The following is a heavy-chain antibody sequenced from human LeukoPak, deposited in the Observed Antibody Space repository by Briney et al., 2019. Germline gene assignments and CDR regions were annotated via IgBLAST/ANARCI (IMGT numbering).Heavy chain of an antibody. CDR1: GFTFSSYG. CDR3: ARNLYYYDSSGYYYVYPDAFDI. CDR2: IRYDGSNK. J-gene: IGHJ3*02. Sequence: GGSLRLSCAASGFTFSSYGMHWVRQAPGKGLEWVAFIRYDGSNKYYADSVKGRFTISRDNSKNTLYLQMNSLRAEDTAVYYCARNLYYYDSSGYYYVYPDAFDIWGQGTMVTVSS. V-gene: IGHV3-30*02. D-gene: IGHD3-22*01.